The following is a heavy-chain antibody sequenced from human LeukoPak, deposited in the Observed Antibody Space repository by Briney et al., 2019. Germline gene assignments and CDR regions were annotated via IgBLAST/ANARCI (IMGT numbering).Heavy chain of an antibody. J-gene: IGHJ6*03. V-gene: IGHV1-8*01. CDR1: GYTFIYYV. CDR3: ARVVMKAFYYYYMDV. CDR2: MNPTSGDP. D-gene: IGHD2-21*01. Sequence: ASVKVSCKASGYTFIYYVVNWGGQARGQGVGGRGGMNPTSGDPGYAHQFQGRVTMTRSVSRTPAYMELSRLRSEDTAVYFCARVVMKAFYYYYMDVWGKGTTIIISS.